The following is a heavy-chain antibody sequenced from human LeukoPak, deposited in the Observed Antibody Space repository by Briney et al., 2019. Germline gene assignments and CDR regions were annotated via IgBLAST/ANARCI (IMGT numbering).Heavy chain of an antibody. D-gene: IGHD5-24*01. Sequence: PGGSLRLSCAASGFTFSSYSMYWVRQAPGKGLEWVSFITSSTTNIYYADSVKGRFTISRDNAQDSLYLHMSSLRDEDTAVYYCARGDGFHHFDYWGQGALVTVSS. CDR1: GFTFSSYS. J-gene: IGHJ4*02. CDR3: ARGDGFHHFDY. V-gene: IGHV3-48*02. CDR2: ITSSTTNI.